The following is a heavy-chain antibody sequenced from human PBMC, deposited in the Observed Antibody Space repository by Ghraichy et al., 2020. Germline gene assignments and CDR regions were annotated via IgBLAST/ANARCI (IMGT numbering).Heavy chain of an antibody. Sequence: GGSLRLSCAASGFTFSSYWMHWVRQAPGKGLVWVSRINGDGSSTNYADSVKGRFTISRDNAKNTLYLQMNSLRAEDTAVYYCARGLYYDYVWGSYQLDYWGQGTLVTVSS. CDR3: ARGLYYDYVWGSYQLDY. V-gene: IGHV3-74*01. CDR1: GFTFSSYW. J-gene: IGHJ4*02. CDR2: INGDGSST. D-gene: IGHD3-16*02.